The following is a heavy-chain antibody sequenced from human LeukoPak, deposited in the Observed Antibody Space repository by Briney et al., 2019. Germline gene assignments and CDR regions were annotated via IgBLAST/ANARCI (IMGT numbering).Heavy chain of an antibody. D-gene: IGHD3-9*01. CDR3: ARQGGDILTGYLDY. CDR1: GFAFSFFA. J-gene: IGHJ4*02. CDR2: ICSSGGTYI. V-gene: IGHV3-11*01. Sequence: GGSLRLSCEASGFAFSFFAMSWLRQAPGKGLEWGSYICSSGGTYINSADSVKGRFTISRDYPKNSLYLQMSSLRAEDTAVYYCARQGGDILTGYLDYWGQGTLVTVSS.